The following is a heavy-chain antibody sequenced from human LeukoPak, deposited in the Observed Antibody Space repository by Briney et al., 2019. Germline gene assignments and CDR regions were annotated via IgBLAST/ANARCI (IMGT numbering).Heavy chain of an antibody. J-gene: IGHJ4*02. CDR2: ISRSDNTI. CDR3: AKDHAPGHIAVAAY. Sequence: GGSLTLSCASSGFTFSDYYMSWIRQAPGKGLEWVSYISRSDNTIYYSDSVKGRFTISRDTGKTSLYLQMNSLRAEDTAVYYCAKDHAPGHIAVAAYWGQGTLVTVSS. V-gene: IGHV3-11*01. D-gene: IGHD6-19*01. CDR1: GFTFSDYY.